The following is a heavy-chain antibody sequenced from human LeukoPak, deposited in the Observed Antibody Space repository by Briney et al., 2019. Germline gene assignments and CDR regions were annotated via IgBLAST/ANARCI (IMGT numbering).Heavy chain of an antibody. CDR2: ISFSVNTK. Sequence: GGSLRLSCAASGFTFSDYSMYWVRQAPGKGLEWVSYISFSVNTKYYGDSVKGRFTISRDNAKNSLYLHMDSLRAEDTAVYYCARGAYSSGWAYFDHWGQGTLVTVSS. D-gene: IGHD6-19*01. J-gene: IGHJ4*02. CDR1: GFTFSDYS. V-gene: IGHV3-48*04. CDR3: ARGAYSSGWAYFDH.